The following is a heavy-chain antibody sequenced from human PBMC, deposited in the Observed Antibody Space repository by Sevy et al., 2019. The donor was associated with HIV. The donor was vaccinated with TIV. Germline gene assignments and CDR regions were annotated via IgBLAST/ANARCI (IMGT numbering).Heavy chain of an antibody. CDR3: ARELGAFVGFDI. J-gene: IGHJ3*02. D-gene: IGHD7-27*01. CDR2: MWVDGRNK. Sequence: GGSLRLSCAASGFSLSGFGMQWVRQAPGKGLEWVAVMWVDGRNKFYAESVKGRFIISRDNSKNTMYLQMNSLTAEGTAVYYCARELGAFVGFDIRGRGTKVTVSS. V-gene: IGHV3-33*01. CDR1: GFSLSGFG.